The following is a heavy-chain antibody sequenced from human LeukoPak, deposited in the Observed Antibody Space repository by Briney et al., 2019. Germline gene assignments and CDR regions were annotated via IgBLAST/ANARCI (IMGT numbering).Heavy chain of an antibody. Sequence: GGSLRLSCAASGFAVSSNYISWVRQAPGKGLEWVSIIYSGGNTYYADSVKGRFTISRDNSKNTLYLQMNSLRAEDTAVYYCARDKGDYHTSGSLFIFGGQGTLVTVSS. CDR3: ARDKGDYHTSGSLFIF. V-gene: IGHV3-53*01. J-gene: IGHJ4*02. CDR2: IYSGGNT. CDR1: GFAVSSNY. D-gene: IGHD3-22*01.